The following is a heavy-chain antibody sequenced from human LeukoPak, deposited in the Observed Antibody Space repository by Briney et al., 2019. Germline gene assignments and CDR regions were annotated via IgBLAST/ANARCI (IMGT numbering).Heavy chain of an antibody. V-gene: IGHV1-46*01. CDR3: ARGRGPNYDILTGSFDY. D-gene: IGHD3-9*01. J-gene: IGHJ4*02. Sequence: GASVKVSCMTSGYTFTSYYMHWVRQAPGQGLEWMGIINPSGGRTNYAQKFQGRVTMTRDMSTSTVYMELSSLRSEDTAVYYCARGRGPNYDILTGSFDYWGQGTLVTVSS. CDR2: INPSGGRT. CDR1: GYTFTSYY.